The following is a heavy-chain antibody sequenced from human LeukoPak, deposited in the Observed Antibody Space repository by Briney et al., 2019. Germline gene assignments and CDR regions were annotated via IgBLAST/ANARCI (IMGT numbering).Heavy chain of an antibody. J-gene: IGHJ4*02. D-gene: IGHD1-26*01. CDR2: IYYSGST. V-gene: IGHV4-39*01. CDR1: GGSISSRTYY. Sequence: SETLSLTCTVSGGSISSRTYYWGWIRQPPGNGLEWIASIYYSGSTYYNPSLKSRVTISIDTSKNQFSLKLSSVTAADTAVYYCARLVGAATDPFDYWGQGTLVTVSS. CDR3: ARLVGAATDPFDY.